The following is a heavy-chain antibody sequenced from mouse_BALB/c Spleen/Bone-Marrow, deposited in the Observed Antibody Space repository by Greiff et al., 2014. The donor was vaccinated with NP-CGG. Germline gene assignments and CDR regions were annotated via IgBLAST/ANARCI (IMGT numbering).Heavy chain of an antibody. V-gene: IGHV1-80*01. J-gene: IGHJ4*01. CDR2: IYPGDGDT. D-gene: IGHD2-1*01. CDR1: GYVFSTYW. CDR3: ARSGKGAMDY. Sequence: LQESGAELVRPGSSVKISCKASGYVFSTYWMNWVKQRPGQGLERIGQIYPGDGDTNYNGKFKDKVILTADKSSSTAYMQLSSPTSEDSAVYFCARSGKGAMDYWGQGTSVTVSS.